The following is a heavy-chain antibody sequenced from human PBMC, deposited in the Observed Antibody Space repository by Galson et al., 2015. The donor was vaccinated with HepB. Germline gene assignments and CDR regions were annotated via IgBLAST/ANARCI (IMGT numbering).Heavy chain of an antibody. J-gene: IGHJ4*02. D-gene: IGHD5-12*01. CDR2: MNPGGGSP. CDR1: GYTFTSDH. CDR3: VGDYSGKWTFDY. Sequence: SVKVSCKASGYTFTSDHMHWVRQAPGQVFEWMGIMNPGGGSPRYAQKFQGRITMTRDTSTSTDYMELSGLTSEDTAVYYCVGDYSGKWTFDYWGQGTLVTVSS. V-gene: IGHV1-46*03.